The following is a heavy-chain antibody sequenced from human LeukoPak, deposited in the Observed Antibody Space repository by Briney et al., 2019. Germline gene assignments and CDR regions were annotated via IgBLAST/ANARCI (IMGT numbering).Heavy chain of an antibody. CDR3: ARGGSGSYVVDP. D-gene: IGHD3-10*01. Sequence: SETLSLTCAVSGGSISSTNWWSWARQPPGKGLEWIGEIYHSGSTNYNPSLKSRVTISVDKSKNKFFLKLTSVTAADTAVYFCARGGSGSYVVDPWGQGTLVIVSS. V-gene: IGHV4-4*02. CDR1: GGSISSTNW. J-gene: IGHJ5*02. CDR2: IYHSGST.